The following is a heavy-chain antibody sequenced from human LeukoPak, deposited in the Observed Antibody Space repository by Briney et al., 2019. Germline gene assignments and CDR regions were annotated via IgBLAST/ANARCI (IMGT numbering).Heavy chain of an antibody. CDR1: GYTFTSYY. V-gene: IGHV1-46*01. J-gene: IGHJ3*02. CDR3: AREDTANAFDI. Sequence: GASVKVSCKASGYTFTSYYMHWVRQAPGQGLEWMGIINPSGGSTNYAQKLQGRVTMTTDTSTSTAYMELRSLRSDDTAVYYCAREDTANAFDIWGQGTMVTVSS. CDR2: INPSGGST. D-gene: IGHD5-18*01.